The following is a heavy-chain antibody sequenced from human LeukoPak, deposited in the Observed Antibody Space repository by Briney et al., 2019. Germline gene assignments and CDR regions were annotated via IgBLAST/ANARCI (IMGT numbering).Heavy chain of an antibody. CDR2: IYYSGST. Sequence: TLSLTCTVSGGSXXSXYWSWIRQPPGKGLEWIGYIYYSGSTNYNPSLKSRVTISVDTSKNQFSLKLSSVTAADTAVYYCARFSSGWYGDYWGQGTLVTVSS. V-gene: IGHV4-59*01. CDR3: ARFSSGWYGDY. D-gene: IGHD6-19*01. J-gene: IGHJ4*02. CDR1: GGSXXSXY.